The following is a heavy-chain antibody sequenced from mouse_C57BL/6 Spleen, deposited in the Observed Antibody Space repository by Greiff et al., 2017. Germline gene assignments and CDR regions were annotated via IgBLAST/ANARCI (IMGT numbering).Heavy chain of an antibody. CDR1: GYSFTGYY. J-gene: IGHJ2*01. CDR2: INPSTGGT. V-gene: IGHV1-42*01. CDR3: ASSVGFFDY. Sequence: EVQLVESGPELVKPGASVKISCKASGYSFTGYYMNWVKQSPEKSLEWIGEINPSTGGTTYNQKFKAKATLTVDKSSSTAYMQLKSLTSEDYAVYYCASSVGFFDYWGQGTTLTVSS.